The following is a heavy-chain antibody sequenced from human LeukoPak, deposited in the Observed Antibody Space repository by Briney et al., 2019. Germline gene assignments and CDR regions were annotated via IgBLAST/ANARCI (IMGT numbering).Heavy chain of an antibody. CDR2: ISSSSSYI. CDR3: ARDRAVVVVAATGWFDP. Sequence: PGGTLRLSCAASGFTFSSYSMNWVRQAPGKGLEWVSSISSSSSYIYYADSVKGRFTISRDNAKNSLYLQMNSLRAEDTAVYYCARDRAVVVVAATGWFDPWGQGTLVTVSS. D-gene: IGHD2-15*01. CDR1: GFTFSSYS. V-gene: IGHV3-21*01. J-gene: IGHJ5*02.